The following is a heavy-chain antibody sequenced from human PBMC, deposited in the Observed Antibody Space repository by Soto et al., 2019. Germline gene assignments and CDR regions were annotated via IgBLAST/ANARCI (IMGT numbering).Heavy chain of an antibody. J-gene: IGHJ4*02. Sequence: LRLSCAGSGFTFRNFWMHWFRQAPGKGLVWVARINTDGSVTSHADSVKGRFTISRDNAKSTLYLQMNSLREEDSAMYYCARQTGLGATDYWGRGTLVTVSS. CDR1: GFTFRNFW. CDR3: ARQTGLGATDY. CDR2: INTDGSVT. V-gene: IGHV3-74*01. D-gene: IGHD1-26*01.